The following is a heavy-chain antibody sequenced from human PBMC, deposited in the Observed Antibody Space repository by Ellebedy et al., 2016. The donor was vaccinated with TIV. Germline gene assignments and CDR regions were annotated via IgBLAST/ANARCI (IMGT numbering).Heavy chain of an antibody. Sequence: SETLSLXXTVSGDSLKLYYWGWVRQSPGKGLEWIGYAHYIGNTHYNPSLKSRVSMSVDKSKNQYSLHLTSVTTADTAVYYCARGSSTYSSFDTWGQGTLVTVSS. CDR3: ARGSSTYSSFDT. CDR2: AHYIGNT. J-gene: IGHJ5*02. CDR1: GDSLKLYY. D-gene: IGHD4-11*01. V-gene: IGHV4-59*13.